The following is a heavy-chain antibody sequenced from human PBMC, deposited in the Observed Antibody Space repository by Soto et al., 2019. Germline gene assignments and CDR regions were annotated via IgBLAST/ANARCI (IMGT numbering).Heavy chain of an antibody. J-gene: IGHJ4*02. CDR2: IIPIFGTA. Sequence: QVQLVQSGAEVKKPGSSVKVSCKASGGTFSSYAISWVRQAPGQGLEWMGGIIPIFGTANYAQKFQGRVTITADESTSTANVELISLRSEDPAVYYCARAYHVDPAKVPLFEYWGQGTLVTFSS. CDR1: GGTFSSYA. D-gene: IGHD1-1*01. V-gene: IGHV1-69*12. CDR3: ARAYHVDPAKVPLFEY.